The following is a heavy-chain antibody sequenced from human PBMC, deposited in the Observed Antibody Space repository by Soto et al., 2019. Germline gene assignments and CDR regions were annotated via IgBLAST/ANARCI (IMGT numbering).Heavy chain of an antibody. Sequence: ASVKVSCKAPEHIFNNYYMHWVRQAPGQGLEWLGIINPSDSTAYAQNLRGRVTITRDTSTSTVYMELRSLRSEDTAVYFCSRAVRVDYSAASKDHWGPGTLVTVSS. CDR3: SRAVRVDYSAASKDH. D-gene: IGHD4-4*01. CDR1: EHIFNNYY. V-gene: IGHV1-46*02. J-gene: IGHJ4*02. CDR2: INPSDST.